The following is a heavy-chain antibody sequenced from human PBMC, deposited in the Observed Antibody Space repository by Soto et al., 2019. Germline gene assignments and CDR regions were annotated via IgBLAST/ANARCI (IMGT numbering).Heavy chain of an antibody. Sequence: GGSLRLSCAASGFSFSSYGMSWVRQAPGEGLEWVSGIGVSGGNTYSADSVRGRFTISRDNSKNTLYLHMNRLRAEDTAVYYCAKGGGYTARFYFDYWGQGTLVTVSS. V-gene: IGHV3-23*01. CDR2: IGVSGGNT. CDR1: GFSFSSYG. D-gene: IGHD2-2*02. J-gene: IGHJ4*02. CDR3: AKGGGYTARFYFDY.